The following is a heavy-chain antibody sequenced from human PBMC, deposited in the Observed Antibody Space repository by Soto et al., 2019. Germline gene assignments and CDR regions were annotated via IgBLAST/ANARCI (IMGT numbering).Heavy chain of an antibody. D-gene: IGHD6-13*01. J-gene: IGHJ3*02. CDR2: TYYRSKWYN. CDR1: GDSVSSNSAA. V-gene: IGHV6-1*01. CDR3: ARMWLAAAGTVDAFDI. Sequence: SQTLSLTCAISGDSVSSNSAAWNWIRQSPSRGLEWLGRTYYRSKWYNDYAVSVKSRITINPDTSKNQFSLQLNSVTPEDTAVYYCARMWLAAAGTVDAFDIWGQGTMVTVSS.